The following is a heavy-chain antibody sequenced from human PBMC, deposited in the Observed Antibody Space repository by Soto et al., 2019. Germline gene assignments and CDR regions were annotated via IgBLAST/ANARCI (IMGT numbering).Heavy chain of an antibody. CDR2: IYWDDDK. V-gene: IGHV2-5*02. CDR3: AKGLPHYGLGRERGNWFEP. CDR1: GFSLSTTGVG. Sequence: QITLKESGPTLVRPTQTLTLTCTFSGFSLSTTGVGVGWIRQPPGKALEWLALIYWDDDKRYSPSLKSRLTITKDTSNIEVILTMTNMDPMDTARYYCAKGLPHYGLGRERGNWFEPWGQGTLVTVSS. J-gene: IGHJ5*02. D-gene: IGHD3-10*01.